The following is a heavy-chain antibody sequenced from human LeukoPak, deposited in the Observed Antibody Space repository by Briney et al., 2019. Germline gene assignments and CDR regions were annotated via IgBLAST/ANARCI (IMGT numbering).Heavy chain of an antibody. CDR1: GFPFNSYT. CDR2: ISFDGHNE. V-gene: IGHV3-30*04. J-gene: IGHJ6*03. Sequence: GRSLRLSCAASGFPFNSYTMHWVRQAPGKGLEWVALISFDGHNEYYADSVKGRFTISRDNSKNTAYLQMNSLRAEDTALYYCAEGSGWYYYMDGWGKGTTVTVSS. D-gene: IGHD6-19*01. CDR3: AEGSGWYYYMDG.